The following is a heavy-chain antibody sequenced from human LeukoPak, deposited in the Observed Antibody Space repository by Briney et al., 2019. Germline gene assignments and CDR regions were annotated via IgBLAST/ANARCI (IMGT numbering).Heavy chain of an antibody. CDR2: FDPEDGET. D-gene: IGHD3-3*01. Sequence: ASVKVSCKVSGYTLTELPMHWVRQAPGKGLEWMGGFDPEDGETINAQRFQGRVTMTEDTSTDTAYMELSSLRSEDTAVYYCATTHSGIFGVVIHEYYFDYWGQGTLVTVSS. J-gene: IGHJ4*02. CDR1: GYTLTELP. CDR3: ATTHSGIFGVVIHEYYFDY. V-gene: IGHV1-24*01.